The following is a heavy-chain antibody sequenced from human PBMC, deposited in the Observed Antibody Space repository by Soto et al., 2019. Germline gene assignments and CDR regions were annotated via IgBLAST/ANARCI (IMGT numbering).Heavy chain of an antibody. V-gene: IGHV1-69*13. D-gene: IGHD3-16*02. CDR3: ARGGSLRSLRGLYYYGMDV. CDR2: IIPIFGTA. Sequence: SVKVSCKASGGTFSSYAISWVRQAPGQGLEWMGGIIPIFGTANYAQKFQGRVTITADESTSTAYMELSSLRSEDTAVYYCARGGSLRSLRGLYYYGMDVWGQGTTVTVSS. CDR1: GGTFSSYA. J-gene: IGHJ6*02.